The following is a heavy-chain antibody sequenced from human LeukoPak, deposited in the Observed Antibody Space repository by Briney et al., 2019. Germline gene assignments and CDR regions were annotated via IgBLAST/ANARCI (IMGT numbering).Heavy chain of an antibody. Sequence: ASVKVSCKASGYIFTSYYIHWVRQAPGQGLEWMGIINPSGGTTNYAQKFQGRVTMTRDTSTSTVYMELSSLRSDDTAVYYCARARSNYDILTGYGPHYYYYMDVWGKGTTVTVSS. D-gene: IGHD3-9*01. CDR1: GYIFTSYY. CDR3: ARARSNYDILTGYGPHYYYYMDV. CDR2: INPSGGTT. V-gene: IGHV1-46*01. J-gene: IGHJ6*03.